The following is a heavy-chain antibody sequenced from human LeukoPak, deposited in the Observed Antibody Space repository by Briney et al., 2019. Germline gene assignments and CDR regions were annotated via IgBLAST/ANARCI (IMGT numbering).Heavy chain of an antibody. CDR2: ISSRSTYI. CDR3: ARDRNTDFWNGYYTNYFDY. CDR1: GFTFSNYS. Sequence: GGSLRLSCAASGFTFSNYSMNWVRQAPGKGLEWVSSISSRSTYIYHADSVKGRFTISRDNAKNSLFLQMNSLRAEDTAVYYCARDRNTDFWNGYYTNYFDYWGQGTLVTVSS. V-gene: IGHV3-21*01. J-gene: IGHJ4*02. D-gene: IGHD3-3*01.